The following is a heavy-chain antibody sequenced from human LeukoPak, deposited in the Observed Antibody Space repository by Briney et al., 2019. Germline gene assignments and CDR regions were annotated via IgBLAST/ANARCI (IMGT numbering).Heavy chain of an antibody. Sequence: GGSLRLSCAASGFTFDDYAMHWVRQAPGKGLEWVSGISWNSGSIGYADSVKGRFTISRDNAKNSLYLQMNSLRAEDTALYYCAKDISSSSYHDAFDIWGQGTMVTVSS. J-gene: IGHJ3*02. CDR3: AKDISSSSYHDAFDI. V-gene: IGHV3-9*01. CDR2: ISWNSGSI. D-gene: IGHD6-6*01. CDR1: GFTFDDYA.